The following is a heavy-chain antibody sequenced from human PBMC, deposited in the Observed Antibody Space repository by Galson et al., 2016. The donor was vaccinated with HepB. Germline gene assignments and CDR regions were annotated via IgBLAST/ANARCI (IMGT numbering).Heavy chain of an antibody. J-gene: IGHJ4*02. CDR3: ASGYYHDSSGYYSDF. D-gene: IGHD3-22*01. CDR1: GFTFSSYG. Sequence: SLRLSCAASGFTFSSYGMHWVRQAPGKGLEWVALIWYDGNNKYYADSVKGRFTISRDNSKNTLYLQMNSLRAEDTAVYYCASGYYHDSSGYYSDFWGQGTLVTVSS. V-gene: IGHV3-33*01. CDR2: IWYDGNNK.